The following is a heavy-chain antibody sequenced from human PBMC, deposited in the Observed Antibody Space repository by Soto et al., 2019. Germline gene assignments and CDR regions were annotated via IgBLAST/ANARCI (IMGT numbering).Heavy chain of an antibody. CDR1: GYTFTSCY. V-gene: IGHV1-46*01. Sequence: QVQLVQSGAEVKKPGASVKVSCKASGYTFTSCYMHWVRQAPGQGLEWMGIINPSGGSTSHAQKFQGRGTMPGDTSASTIYMGVSSLRSEDAAVYYCAREVAHGKSYGSPEYWGQGTLVTVSS. CDR3: AREVAHGKSYGSPEY. J-gene: IGHJ4*02. D-gene: IGHD5-18*01. CDR2: INPSGGST.